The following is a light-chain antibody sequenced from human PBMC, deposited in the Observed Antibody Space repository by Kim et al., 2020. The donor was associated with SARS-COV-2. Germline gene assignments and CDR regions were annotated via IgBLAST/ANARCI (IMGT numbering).Light chain of an antibody. Sequence: EIVMTQSPATLSVSAGERATLSCRASQNIGSNLAWYQQKPGQAPRLLIYDASTRATGFPARFSGSGSGTDFTLTISSLQSEDFAIYYCQQYNDWLPYTFGRGTKLE. J-gene: IGKJ2*01. CDR3: QQYNDWLPYT. V-gene: IGKV3-15*01. CDR2: DAS. CDR1: QNIGSN.